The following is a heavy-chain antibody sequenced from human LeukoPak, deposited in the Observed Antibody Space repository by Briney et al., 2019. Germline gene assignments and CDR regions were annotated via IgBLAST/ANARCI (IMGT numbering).Heavy chain of an antibody. J-gene: IGHJ4*02. CDR3: AREFGHNRWYFDY. CDR2: VSAGGRTQ. V-gene: IGHV3-30*03. CDR1: GFTFRTYS. D-gene: IGHD5-24*01. Sequence: PGGSLRLSCAASGFTFRTYSIHWVRQAPGKGLEGGTVVSAGGRTQLYSDSVKGRFTISRDNSLNTLHLQMNSLRTEDTAVYYCAREFGHNRWYFDYWGQGALVTVSS.